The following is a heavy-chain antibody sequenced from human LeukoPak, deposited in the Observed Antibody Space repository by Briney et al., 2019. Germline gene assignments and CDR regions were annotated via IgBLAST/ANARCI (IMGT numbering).Heavy chain of an antibody. CDR3: ARDGGSGYCSSSNCYEGFDY. CDR1: GFSVSSNY. J-gene: IGHJ4*02. V-gene: IGHV3-66*01. D-gene: IGHD2-2*01. Sequence: GSLRLSCAASGFSVSSNYMSWVRQAPGKGLEWVSTIYSGESAYYAGSVKGRFTISRDNSKNALVLQMNSLTAADTAVYYCARDGGSGYCSSSNCYEGFDYWGQGTLVTVSS. CDR2: IYSGESA.